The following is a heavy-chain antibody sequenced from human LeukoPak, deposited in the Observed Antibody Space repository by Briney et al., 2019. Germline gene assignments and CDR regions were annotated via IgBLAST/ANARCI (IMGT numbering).Heavy chain of an antibody. CDR1: GFTVSSNY. CDR3: ARWDRFGYYYYGMDV. D-gene: IGHD3-16*01. V-gene: IGHV3-53*01. Sequence: GGSLRLSCAASGFTVSSNYMSWVRQAPGKGLEGVSVIYSGGSTYYADSVKGRFTISRDNSKNTLYLQMNSLRAEDTAVYYCARWDRFGYYYYGMDVWGQGTTVTVSS. CDR2: IYSGGST. J-gene: IGHJ6*02.